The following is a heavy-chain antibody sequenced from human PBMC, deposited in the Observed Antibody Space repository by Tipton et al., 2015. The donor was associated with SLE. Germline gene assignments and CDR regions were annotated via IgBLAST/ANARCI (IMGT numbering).Heavy chain of an antibody. J-gene: IGHJ6*03. V-gene: IGHV4-59*01. Sequence: TLSLTCTVSGGSISSNYWSWIRQPPGKGLEWIGYIYYSGSTNYSPSLESRVTISVDTSKNQFSLRLSSVTAADTAVYYCARVPLYYYYYMDVGGKGTTVTVSS. CDR3: ARVPLYYYYYMDV. CDR2: IYYSGST. CDR1: GGSISSNY.